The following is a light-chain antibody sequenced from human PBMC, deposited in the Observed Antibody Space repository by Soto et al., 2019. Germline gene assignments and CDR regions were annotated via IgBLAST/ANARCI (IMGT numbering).Light chain of an antibody. V-gene: IGKV3-20*01. J-gene: IGKJ2*02. CDR3: QQYGGSPPST. CDR1: QSVTSNY. Sequence: ESVLTQSPGTLSLSPGERVTLSCRASQSVTSNYIAWYQQKPGQAPSLLISDASRRAAGIPDRFSGGGSGTDFTLTISRLEPEDFAVYHCQQYGGSPPSTFGQGTKLEIK. CDR2: DAS.